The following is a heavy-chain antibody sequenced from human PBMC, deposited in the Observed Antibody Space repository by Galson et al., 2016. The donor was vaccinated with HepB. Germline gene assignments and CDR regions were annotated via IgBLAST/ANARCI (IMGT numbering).Heavy chain of an antibody. CDR3: ARDPRKIRYQLLEIYYYYSMHV. V-gene: IGHV1-18*01. D-gene: IGHD2-2*01. CDR2: ISAYNGNT. J-gene: IGHJ6*02. Sequence: SVKVSCKASGYTFTTYGISWVRQAPGQGLEWMGWISAYNGNTNYAQKLQGRVTMTTDTSRSTAYMELRSLRSDDTAVYYCARDPRKIRYQLLEIYYYYSMHVCGQWTTVTVSS. CDR1: GYTFTTYG.